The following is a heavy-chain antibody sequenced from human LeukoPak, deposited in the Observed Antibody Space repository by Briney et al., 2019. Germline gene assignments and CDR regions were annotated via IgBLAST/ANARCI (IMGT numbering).Heavy chain of an antibody. CDR3: AREDGNDAFDI. D-gene: IGHD1-26*01. V-gene: IGHV1-2*02. CDR1: GYTFTGYY. CDR2: INPKSGAT. J-gene: IGHJ3*02. Sequence: ASVKASCKTSGYTFTGYYLHWVRQAPGQGLEWMGWINPKSGATNYPQKFQGRVTMTRDTSSSTTYMELSRLRFDDTGVYYCAREDGNDAFDIWGQGTVVTVSS.